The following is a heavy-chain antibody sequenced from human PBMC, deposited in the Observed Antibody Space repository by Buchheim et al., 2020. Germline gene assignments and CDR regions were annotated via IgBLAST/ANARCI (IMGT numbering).Heavy chain of an antibody. V-gene: IGHV4-31*11. CDR1: GGSISSGGYY. CDR3: ARSAAAGTYYYYGMDV. CDR2: IYYSGST. D-gene: IGHD6-13*01. Sequence: QVQLQESGPGLVKPSGTLSLTCAVFGGSISSGGYYWSWIRQHPGKGLEWIGYIYYSGSTYYNPSLKSRVTISVDTSKNQFSLKLSSVTAADTAVYYCARSAAAGTYYYYGMDVWGQGTT. J-gene: IGHJ6*02.